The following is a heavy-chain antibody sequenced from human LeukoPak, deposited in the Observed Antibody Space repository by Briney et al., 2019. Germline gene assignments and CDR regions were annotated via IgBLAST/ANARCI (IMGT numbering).Heavy chain of an antibody. Sequence: QPGGCLRLSCAASGFTFSSYWMSWVRQAPGKGLEWVANIKQDGSEKYYVDSVKGRFTISRDNAKNSLYLQMNSLRAEDTAVYYCARERQQLALYYYYYYMDVWGKGTTVTVSS. D-gene: IGHD6-13*01. CDR2: IKQDGSEK. J-gene: IGHJ6*03. CDR3: ARERQQLALYYYYYYMDV. CDR1: GFTFSSYW. V-gene: IGHV3-7*01.